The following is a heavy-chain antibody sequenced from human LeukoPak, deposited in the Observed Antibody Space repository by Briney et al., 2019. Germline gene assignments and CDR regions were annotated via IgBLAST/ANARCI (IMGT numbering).Heavy chain of an antibody. V-gene: IGHV3-53*01. CDR2: IHSGGDT. CDR3: ARDSGDGYNLDY. D-gene: IGHD5-24*01. J-gene: IGHJ4*02. CDR1: GFTVSSDF. Sequence: GGSLRLSCAASGFTVSSDFMGWVRQPPGEGLEWVSIIHSGGDTYYADSVKGRFTISRDNAKNSLYLQMNSLRAEDTAVYYCARDSGDGYNLDYWGQGTLVTVSS.